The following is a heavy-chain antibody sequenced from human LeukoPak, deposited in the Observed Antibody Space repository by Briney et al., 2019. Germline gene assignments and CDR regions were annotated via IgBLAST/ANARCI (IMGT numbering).Heavy chain of an antibody. V-gene: IGHV4-39*07. CDR2: IYYSGST. Sequence: PSETLSLTCTVSGGSISSSSYCWGWIRQPPGKGLEWIGSIYYSGSTYYNPSLKSRVTISVDTSKNQFSLKLSSVTAADTAVYYCARDPNIVLMVYATPQEGGYWGQGTLVTVSS. J-gene: IGHJ4*02. CDR3: ARDPNIVLMVYATPQEGGY. CDR1: GGSISSSSYC. D-gene: IGHD2-8*01.